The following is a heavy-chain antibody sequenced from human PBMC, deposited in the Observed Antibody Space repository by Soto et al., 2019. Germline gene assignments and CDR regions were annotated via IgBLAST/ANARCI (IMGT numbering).Heavy chain of an antibody. J-gene: IGHJ6*02. CDR3: TRRQFYYFGLDV. CDR1: GFSFSGSA. D-gene: IGHD6-19*01. CDR2: IRTDANTYAT. V-gene: IGHV3-73*02. Sequence: QLVESGGALVQPGGSLKLSCAASGFSFSGSAIQWVRQAPGKGLEWVGRIRTDANTYATAYAASVTGRFTISRDDSRNTAYLQMNSLKTEDTAVYFCTRRQFYYFGLDVWGQGTTVIVSS.